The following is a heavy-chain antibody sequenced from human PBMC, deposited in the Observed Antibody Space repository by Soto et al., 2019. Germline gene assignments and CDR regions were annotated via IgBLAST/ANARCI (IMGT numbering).Heavy chain of an antibody. V-gene: IGHV1-69*13. D-gene: IGHD2-15*01. CDR3: ASVETQRYYYGMDV. CDR1: GGTFSSYA. J-gene: IGHJ6*02. Sequence: GASVKVSCKASGGTFSSYAISWVRQALGQGLEWMGGIIPIFRTADYAQKFQGRVTITADESTSTAYMELSSLRSEDTAVYYCASVETQRYYYGMDVWGQGTTVTVS. CDR2: IIPIFRTA.